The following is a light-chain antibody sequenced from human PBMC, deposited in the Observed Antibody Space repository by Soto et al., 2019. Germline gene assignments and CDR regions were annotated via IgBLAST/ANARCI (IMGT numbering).Light chain of an antibody. CDR1: YSNIGSNF. Sequence: QSVLTQSSSVSAAAGQTVSISCSGSYSNIGSNFVSWYQHFPGSAPKLVIYDNSQRPSGSPDRFSGSKSGSSATLGITGLQTGDEADYYCGTWDSSLSVVVFGGGTKLTVL. CDR2: DNS. V-gene: IGLV1-51*01. CDR3: GTWDSSLSVVV. J-gene: IGLJ2*01.